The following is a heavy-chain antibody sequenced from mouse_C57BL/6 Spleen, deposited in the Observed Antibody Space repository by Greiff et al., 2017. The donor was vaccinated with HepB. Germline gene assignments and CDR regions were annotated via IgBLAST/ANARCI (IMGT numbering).Heavy chain of an antibody. D-gene: IGHD4-1*01. Sequence: QVQLQQSGAELVRPGSSVKLSCKASGYTFTSYWMHWVKQRPIQGLEWIGNIDPSDSETHYNQKFKDKATLTVDKSSSTAYMQLSSLTSEDSAVYYCARKGLGHYWYFDVWGTGTTVTVSS. J-gene: IGHJ1*03. CDR3: ARKGLGHYWYFDV. V-gene: IGHV1-52*01. CDR2: IDPSDSET. CDR1: GYTFTSYW.